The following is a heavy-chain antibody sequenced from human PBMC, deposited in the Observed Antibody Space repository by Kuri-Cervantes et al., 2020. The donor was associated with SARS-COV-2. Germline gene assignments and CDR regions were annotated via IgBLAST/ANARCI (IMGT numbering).Heavy chain of an antibody. CDR2: IYYSGST. V-gene: IGHV4-39*01. D-gene: IGHD3-16*01. J-gene: IGHJ4*02. CDR3: ARFVLRDDEGYVYYFDY. Sequence: SETLSLTCTVSGGSINNEYYYWGWIRQPPGKGLEWIGSIYYSGSTFCNPSLRSRVTISVDTSKNQFSLNLRSVTAADTAVFFCARFVLRDDEGYVYYFDYWGQGTLVTVSS. CDR1: GGSINNEYYY.